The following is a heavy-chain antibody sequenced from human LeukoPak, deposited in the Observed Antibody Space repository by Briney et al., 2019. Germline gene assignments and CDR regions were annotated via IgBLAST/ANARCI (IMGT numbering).Heavy chain of an antibody. CDR2: ISYDGSNK. D-gene: IGHD1-26*01. J-gene: IGHJ4*02. CDR1: GFTFSSYG. V-gene: IGHV3-30*18. Sequence: GRSLRLSCAASGFTFSSYGMHWVRQAPGKGLEWVAVISYDGSNKYYADSVKGRFTISRDNSKNTLYLQMNSLRAEDTAVYYCAKVSGSYYWAGEYYFDYWGQGTLVTVSS. CDR3: AKVSGSYYWAGEYYFDY.